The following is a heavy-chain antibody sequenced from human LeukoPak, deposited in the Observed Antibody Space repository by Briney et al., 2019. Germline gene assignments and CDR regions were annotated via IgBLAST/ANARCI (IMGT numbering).Heavy chain of an antibody. Sequence: ASVKVSCKASGYTLTGYYMHWVRQAHGQGLEWMGWIDPNSGGTNYAQKFQGRVTLTRDTSISTAYMELSRLRSDDTAVYFCARAGYCSGGSCYALDYWGQGTLVTVSS. CDR1: GYTLTGYY. V-gene: IGHV1-2*02. J-gene: IGHJ4*02. CDR2: IDPNSGGT. D-gene: IGHD2-15*01. CDR3: ARAGYCSGGSCYALDY.